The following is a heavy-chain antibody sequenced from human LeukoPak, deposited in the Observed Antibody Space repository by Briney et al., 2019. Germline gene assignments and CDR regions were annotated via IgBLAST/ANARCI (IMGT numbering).Heavy chain of an antibody. CDR3: VRGDKRDY. CDR2: ISRSGGST. V-gene: IGHV3-21*01. CDR1: GFTFSSYA. D-gene: IGHD5-24*01. Sequence: GGSLRLSCAASGFTFSSYAMSWVRQAPGKGLEWVSSISRSGGSTYYAESVRGRLTISRDNAESSVYLHVNSLRVEDTAIYYCVRGDKRDYWGQGTLVTVAS. J-gene: IGHJ4*01.